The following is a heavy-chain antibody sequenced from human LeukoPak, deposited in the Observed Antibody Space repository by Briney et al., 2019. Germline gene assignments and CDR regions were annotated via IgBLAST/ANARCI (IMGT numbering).Heavy chain of an antibody. CDR1: GGSISSGSSY. D-gene: IGHD3-3*01. J-gene: IGHJ6*03. V-gene: IGHV4-61*02. CDR2: IYTSGST. Sequence: SETLSLTCTVSGGSISSGSSYWSWIRQPPGKGLGWIGRIYTSGSTNYNPSLKSRVTISVDTSKNQFSLKLSSVTAADTAVYYCARDTYYDFWSGPTEYYMDVWGKGTTVTVSS. CDR3: ARDTYYDFWSGPTEYYMDV.